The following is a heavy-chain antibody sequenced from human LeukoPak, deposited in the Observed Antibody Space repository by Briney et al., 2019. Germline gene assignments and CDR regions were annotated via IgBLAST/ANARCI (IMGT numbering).Heavy chain of an antibody. CDR1: GFPFSSYA. D-gene: IGHD7-27*01. CDR2: ISYDGSNK. V-gene: IGHV3-30-3*01. Sequence: PGGSLRLSCAASGFPFSSYAMHWVRQAPGKGLEWVAVISYDGSNKYYADSVKGRFTISRDNSKNTLYLQMNSLRAEDTAVYYCARDGDLDWGQGTLVTVSS. CDR3: ARDGDLD. J-gene: IGHJ4*02.